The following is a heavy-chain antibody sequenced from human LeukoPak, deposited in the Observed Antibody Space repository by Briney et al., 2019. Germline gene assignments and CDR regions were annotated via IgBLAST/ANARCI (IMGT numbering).Heavy chain of an antibody. Sequence: GGSLRLSCAASGFTFSSYAMHWVRQAPGKGLEYVSAISSNGGSTYYANSVKGRFTISRDNSKNTLYLQMGSLRAEDMAVYYCARARFLEWLYDYWGQGTQVTVSS. CDR2: ISSNGGST. J-gene: IGHJ4*02. V-gene: IGHV3-64*01. CDR1: GFTFSSYA. CDR3: ARARFLEWLYDY. D-gene: IGHD3-3*01.